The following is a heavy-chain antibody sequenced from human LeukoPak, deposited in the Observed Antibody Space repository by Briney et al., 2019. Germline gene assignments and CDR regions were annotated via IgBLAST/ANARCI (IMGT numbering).Heavy chain of an antibody. Sequence: GGSLRLSCAASGFTFSSYWMSWVRQAPGKGPEWVANIKQDGSEKYYVDSVKGRFTISRDNAKNSLYLQMNSLRAEDTAVYYCAKGTGKVPAADDAFDIWGQGTMVTVSS. CDR2: IKQDGSEK. CDR1: GFTFSSYW. J-gene: IGHJ3*02. D-gene: IGHD2-2*01. V-gene: IGHV3-7*01. CDR3: AKGTGKVPAADDAFDI.